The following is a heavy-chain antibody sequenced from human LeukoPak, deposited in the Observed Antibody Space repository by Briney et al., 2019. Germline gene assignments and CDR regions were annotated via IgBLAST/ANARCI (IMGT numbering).Heavy chain of an antibody. J-gene: IGHJ4*02. D-gene: IGHD4-11*01. CDR1: GFTVSSYW. CDR3: ARDGHWEVTRGHYFDY. CDR2: INSDGSST. Sequence: GGSLRLSYAASGFTVSSYWMHWVRQAPGKGLVWVSRINSDGSSTTYAGSVKGRFTVSRDNAKNTLYLQMNSLRVEDTAVYYCARDGHWEVTRGHYFDYWGQGTLVTVSS. V-gene: IGHV3-74*01.